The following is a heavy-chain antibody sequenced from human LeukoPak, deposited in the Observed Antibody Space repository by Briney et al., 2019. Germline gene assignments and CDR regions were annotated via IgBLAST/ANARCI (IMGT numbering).Heavy chain of an antibody. V-gene: IGHV3-23*01. CDR3: AKVELEQRGAYYYYYMDV. Sequence: GGSLRLSCAASGFTFSSYGMSWVRQAPGKGLEWVSAISGSGGSTYYADSVKGRFTISRDNSKNTLYLQMNSLRAEDTAVYYCAKVELEQRGAYYYYYMDVWGKGTTVTISS. D-gene: IGHD1/OR15-1a*01. CDR1: GFTFSSYG. J-gene: IGHJ6*03. CDR2: ISGSGGST.